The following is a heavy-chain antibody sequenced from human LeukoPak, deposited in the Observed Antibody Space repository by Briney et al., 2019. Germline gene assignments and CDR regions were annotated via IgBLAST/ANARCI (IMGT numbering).Heavy chain of an antibody. CDR3: ARGISWENYYYYYMDV. D-gene: IGHD1-26*01. Sequence: SEALSLTCAVYGGSFSGYYWSWIRQPPGKGLEWIREINHSGSTNYNPSLKSRVTISVDTSKNQFSLKLSSVTAADTAVYYCARGISWENYYYYYMDVWGKGTTVTVSS. J-gene: IGHJ6*03. V-gene: IGHV4-34*01. CDR1: GGSFSGYY. CDR2: INHSGST.